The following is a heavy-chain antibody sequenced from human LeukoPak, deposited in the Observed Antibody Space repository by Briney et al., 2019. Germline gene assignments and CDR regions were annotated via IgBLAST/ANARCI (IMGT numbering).Heavy chain of an antibody. V-gene: IGHV1-8*03. CDR3: ARGRGSSGSYYYYLMVV. CDR2: MNPNSGNT. CDR1: GGTFINYA. D-gene: IGHD6-6*01. J-gene: IGHJ6*03. Sequence: GASVKVSCMASGGTFINYAINWVRPAPGQGLDWMGWMNPNSGNTGYAHKFQGRVTIPRNTPIRAAYMEVSSLRSEDTAGCYFARGRGSSGSYYYYLMVVSGKGSTVTVCS.